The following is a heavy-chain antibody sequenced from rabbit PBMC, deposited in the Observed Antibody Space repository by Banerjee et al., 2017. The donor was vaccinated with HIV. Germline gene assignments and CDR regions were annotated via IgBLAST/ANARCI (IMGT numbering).Heavy chain of an antibody. V-gene: IGHV1S45*01. CDR1: GFSFSSSYY. D-gene: IGHD4-1*01. CDR2: IYAGSSGSA. J-gene: IGHJ3*01. CDR3: AKGILTNRLDL. Sequence: QEQLVESGGGLVQPEGSLTLTCTASGFSFSSSYYMCWVRQAPGKGLEWIACIYAGSSGSATYASWAKGRFTISKTSSTTVTLQMTSLTAADTATYFCAKGILTNRLDLWGPGTLVTVS.